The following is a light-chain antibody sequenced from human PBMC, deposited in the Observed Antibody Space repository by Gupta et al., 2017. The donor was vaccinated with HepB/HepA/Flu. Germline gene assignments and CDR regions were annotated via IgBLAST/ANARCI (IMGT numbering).Light chain of an antibody. V-gene: IGLV2-14*01. CDR3: ASYDSRSGWV. CDR1: SSDVGGYKY. Sequence: QSALTQPASVSGSPGQSITISCTGTSSDVGGYKYVSWYQQHPGKAPILMIYDVSNRPSGASNRFSGSKSGHTASLTISGLQAEDDADYYCASYDSRSGWVFGGGTKLTVL. CDR2: DVS. J-gene: IGLJ3*02.